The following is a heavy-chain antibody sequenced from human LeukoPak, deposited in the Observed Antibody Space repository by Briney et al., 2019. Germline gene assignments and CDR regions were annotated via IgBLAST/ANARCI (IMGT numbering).Heavy chain of an antibody. CDR1: GGSISSGDYY. V-gene: IGHV4-30-4*01. J-gene: IGHJ3*02. Sequence: SETLSLTCTVSGGSISSGDYYWSWIRQPPGKGLEWIGYTYYSGSTYYNPSLKSRVTISVDTSKNQFSLKLSSVTAADTAVYYCARAQAPIVVVPAASWDAFDIWGQGTMVTVSS. CDR2: TYYSGST. CDR3: ARAQAPIVVVPAASWDAFDI. D-gene: IGHD2-2*01.